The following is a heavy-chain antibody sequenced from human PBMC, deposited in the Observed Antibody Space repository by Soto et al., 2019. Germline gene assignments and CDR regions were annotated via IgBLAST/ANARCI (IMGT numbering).Heavy chain of an antibody. J-gene: IGHJ4*02. V-gene: IGHV3-30*03. CDR1: GFTFSGHG. CDR3: ARGSSSGTMSYIIDH. D-gene: IGHD3-10*02. CDR2: MSNDGSDK. Sequence: GGSLRLSCAASGFTFSGHGMHWVRQRQAPGKGLEWVAVMSNDGSDKNYVDSVKGRFTISRDNYENILYLQMNSLRAEDTAVYYCARGSSSGTMSYIIDHWGQGTLVTVSS.